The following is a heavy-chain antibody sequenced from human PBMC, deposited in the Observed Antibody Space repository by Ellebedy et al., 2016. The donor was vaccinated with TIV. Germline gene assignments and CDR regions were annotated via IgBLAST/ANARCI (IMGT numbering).Heavy chain of an antibody. V-gene: IGHV1-46*01. CDR1: GYTFTNYY. J-gene: IGHJ4*02. Sequence: ASVKVSXXASGYTFTNYYMHWVRQAPGQGLEWVGVTNPRDAGTTYAQKFQDRVTMTSDTSTGTFYMDLRSLTSEDTAVYYCARGNTAMAMVDYWGQGTLVTVSS. CDR3: ARGNTAMAMVDY. CDR2: TNPRDAGT. D-gene: IGHD5-18*01.